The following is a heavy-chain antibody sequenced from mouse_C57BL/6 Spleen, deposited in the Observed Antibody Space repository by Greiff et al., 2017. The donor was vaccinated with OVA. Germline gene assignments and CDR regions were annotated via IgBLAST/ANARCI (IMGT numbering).Heavy chain of an antibody. Sequence: QVQLQQSGAELVKPGASVKISCKASGYAFSSYWMNWVKQRPGKGLEWIGQIYPGDGDTNYNGKFKGKATLTADKSSSTAYMQLSSLTSEDSAVYFCARGDYDYDGRVFDYWGQGTTLTVSS. V-gene: IGHV1-80*01. CDR2: IYPGDGDT. D-gene: IGHD2-4*01. J-gene: IGHJ2*01. CDR1: GYAFSSYW. CDR3: ARGDYDYDGRVFDY.